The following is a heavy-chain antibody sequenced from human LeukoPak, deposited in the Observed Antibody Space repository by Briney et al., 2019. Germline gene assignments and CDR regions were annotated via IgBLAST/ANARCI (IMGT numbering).Heavy chain of an antibody. CDR3: ARDAQTAAIAFDI. J-gene: IGHJ3*02. V-gene: IGHV4-39*07. Sequence: PSETLSLTCTVSGGSISSSSYYWGWIRQPPGKGLEWIGSIYYSGSTYYNPSLKSRVTISVDTSKNQFSLKLSSVTAADTAVYYCARDAQTAAIAFDIWGQGTMVTVSS. CDR1: GGSISSSSYY. D-gene: IGHD6-13*01. CDR2: IYYSGST.